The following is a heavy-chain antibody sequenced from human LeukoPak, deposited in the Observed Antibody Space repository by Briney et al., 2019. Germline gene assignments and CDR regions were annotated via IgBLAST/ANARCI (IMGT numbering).Heavy chain of an antibody. CDR3: ARGSSSPQYFDY. Sequence: SETLSLTCTVSGGSIRSYYWSWIRQPPGKGLEWIGYIYYSGGTNYNPSLKSRVTISVDTSKNQFSLKLSSVTAADTAVYYCARGSSSPQYFDYWGQGTLVTVSS. CDR1: GGSIRSYY. CDR2: IYYSGGT. V-gene: IGHV4-59*01. D-gene: IGHD6-13*01. J-gene: IGHJ4*02.